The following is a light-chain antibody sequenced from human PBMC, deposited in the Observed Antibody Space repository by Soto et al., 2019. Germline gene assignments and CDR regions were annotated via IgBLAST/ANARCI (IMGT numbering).Light chain of an antibody. V-gene: IGKV1-16*01. CDR3: QQYERYNPS. J-gene: IGKJ4*01. Sequence: IQMTQSPSSLSASVGDRVTIICRASQHINSYLAWFQQKPGKAPKSLIYDATSLQSGVPSRFSGSGSGTDFSLTISSLQPEDAATYYGQQYERYNPSFGGGTKLEI. CDR2: DAT. CDR1: QHINSY.